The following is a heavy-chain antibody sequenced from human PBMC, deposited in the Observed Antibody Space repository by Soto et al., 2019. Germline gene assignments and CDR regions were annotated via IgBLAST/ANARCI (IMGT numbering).Heavy chain of an antibody. J-gene: IGHJ5*01. CDR3: IYHYDSSGFFYIDS. V-gene: IGHV1-69*13. CDR2: IIPLFGTA. Sequence: GASVKVSCKASGVPLSSYVINWVRQAPGQGLEWMGGIIPLFGTANHAQRLQGRVLITADVSTSTVYMEMSSLRFEDTAIYYCIYHYDSSGFFYIDSWGQGTQVTAPQ. CDR1: GVPLSSYV. D-gene: IGHD3-22*01.